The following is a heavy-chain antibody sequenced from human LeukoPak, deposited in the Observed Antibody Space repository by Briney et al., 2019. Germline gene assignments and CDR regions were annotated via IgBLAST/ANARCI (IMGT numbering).Heavy chain of an antibody. V-gene: IGHV3-30*18. Sequence: GGSLRLSCAASGFTFSSYSMNWVRQAPGKGLEWVAVISYDGSNKYYADSVKGRFTISRDNSKNTLYLQMNSLRAEDTAVYYCAKDADDAFDIWGQGTMVTVSS. J-gene: IGHJ3*02. CDR1: GFTFSSYS. CDR2: ISYDGSNK. CDR3: AKDADDAFDI.